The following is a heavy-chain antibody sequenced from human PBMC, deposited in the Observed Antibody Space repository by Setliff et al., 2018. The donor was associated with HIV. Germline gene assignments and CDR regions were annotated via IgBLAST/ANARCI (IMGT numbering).Heavy chain of an antibody. D-gene: IGHD3-3*01. CDR1: GGTFSDYA. CDR2: VIPVFGTG. CDR3: ARVPSPFVQEGYFDD. J-gene: IGHJ4*01. V-gene: IGHV1-69*05. Sequence: ASVKVSCKVSGGTFSDYAVTWVRQAPGQGLGWMGGVIPVFGTGNYAQKFQGRVTITTDESTRTAYMELRSLRSEDTAVYYCARVPSPFVQEGYFDDWGQGTLVTVSS.